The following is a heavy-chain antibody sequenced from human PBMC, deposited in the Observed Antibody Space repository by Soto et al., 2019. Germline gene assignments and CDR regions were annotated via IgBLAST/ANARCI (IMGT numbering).Heavy chain of an antibody. CDR3: TTDLWRIAVVVGSTGYFNP. Sequence: GGSLRLSCAASGFTFSDAWMSWVRQAPGKGLDWVGRIKSKSDGGTTEYAAPVRGRFTISRDDSKNTLYLQMNSLKTEDTAVYYYTTDLWRIAVVVGSTGYFNPWGQGTQVTVYS. CDR2: IKSKSDGGTT. J-gene: IGHJ5*02. D-gene: IGHD2-15*01. V-gene: IGHV3-15*01. CDR1: GFTFSDAW.